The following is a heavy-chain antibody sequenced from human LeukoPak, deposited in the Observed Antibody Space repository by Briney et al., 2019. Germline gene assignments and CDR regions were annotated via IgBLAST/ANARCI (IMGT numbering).Heavy chain of an antibody. CDR3: ARESRETSMIKYYNYYAMDV. D-gene: IGHD3-16*01. CDR1: GFTFSTYA. CDR2: VSGNGVTT. Sequence: GGSLRLSCVGSGFTFSTYAMSWVRQAPGKGLEWVSVVSGNGVTTHYADSVKGRFTISRDNSKNTLYLQMNSLRGEDTAIYYCARESRETSMIKYYNYYAMDVWGQGTTVTVSS. V-gene: IGHV3-23*01. J-gene: IGHJ6*02.